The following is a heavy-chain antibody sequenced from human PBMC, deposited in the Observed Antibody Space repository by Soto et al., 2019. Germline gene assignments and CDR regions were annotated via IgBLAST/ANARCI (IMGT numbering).Heavy chain of an antibody. D-gene: IGHD2-15*01. CDR3: ARDLKEYCSDGKCNWFDP. J-gene: IGHJ5*02. CDR2: ISYSGST. Sequence: QVQLQESGPGLVKPSDTLSLTCTVSGASISTYYWSWIRQPPGKGLEWIGYISYSGSTNYNPSLKGRVTRSFDASKNEISLQVRSATAADAAVYYCARDLKEYCSDGKCNWFDPWGQGTLVTVSS. V-gene: IGHV4-59*01. CDR1: GASISTYY.